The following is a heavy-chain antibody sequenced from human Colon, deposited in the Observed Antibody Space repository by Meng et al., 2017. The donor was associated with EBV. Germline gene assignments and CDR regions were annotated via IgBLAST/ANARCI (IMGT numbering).Heavy chain of an antibody. CDR2: INSNWNT. V-gene: IGHV4-39*07. D-gene: IGHD3-16*01. Sequence: QLQLRERGPGLVKPSEPLSLSCIVSGDSVSYTNHFWGWVRQAPGKGLEWVGSINSNWNTYSNPSLTSRVTMSLDTSKNQFSLKLSSVTAADTAVYYCVRVRGDFDYWGQGTLVTVSS. J-gene: IGHJ4*02. CDR3: VRVRGDFDY. CDR1: GDSVSYTNHF.